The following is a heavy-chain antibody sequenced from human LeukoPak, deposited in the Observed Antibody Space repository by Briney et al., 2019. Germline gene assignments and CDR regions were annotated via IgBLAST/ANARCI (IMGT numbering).Heavy chain of an antibody. CDR3: VKDARLPSDY. CDR2: ITNNGGST. J-gene: IGHJ4*02. CDR1: GFTFSTYA. Sequence: GGSLRLSCSASGFTFSTYAMHWVRQAPGKGLEYVSGITNNGGSTYYADSVKGRFTISRDNSKNTLYLQMSGLRAEDTAVYYCVKDARLPSDYWGQGTLVTVSS. V-gene: IGHV3-64D*09. D-gene: IGHD4-11*01.